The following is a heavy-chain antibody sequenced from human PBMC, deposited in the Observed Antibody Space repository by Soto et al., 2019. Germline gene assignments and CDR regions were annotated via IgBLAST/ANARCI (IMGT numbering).Heavy chain of an antibody. CDR1: GGAISSYY. J-gene: IGHJ4*02. CDR3: ARGVAAGPFDY. V-gene: IGHV4-59*08. CDR2: IYYSGST. Sequence: PSETLSLTCNVSGGAISSYYWSWIRQPPGKGLEWIGYIYYSGSTNYNPSLKSRVTISVDTSKNQFSLKLSSVTAADTAVYYCARGVAAGPFDYWGQGTLVTVSS. D-gene: IGHD6-25*01.